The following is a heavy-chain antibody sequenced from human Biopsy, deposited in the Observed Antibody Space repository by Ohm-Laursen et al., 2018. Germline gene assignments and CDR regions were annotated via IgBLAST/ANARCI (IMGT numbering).Heavy chain of an antibody. V-gene: IGHV3-30*18. D-gene: IGHD6-19*01. Sequence: SLRLSCAAPGFGMYAMHWVRQPPGKGLEWLAVIAYDGSNKYYAESVKGRFTISRDRSRDTVHLQMNSLRYEDTALYYCAKDGGQWLGGAFDIWGHGTMVSVSS. CDR3: AKDGGQWLGGAFDI. CDR1: GFGMYA. CDR2: IAYDGSNK. J-gene: IGHJ3*02.